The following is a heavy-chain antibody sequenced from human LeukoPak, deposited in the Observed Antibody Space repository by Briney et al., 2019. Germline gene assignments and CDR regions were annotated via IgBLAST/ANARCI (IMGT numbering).Heavy chain of an antibody. CDR1: EFVFSSHA. Sequence: GGSLRLSCVASEFVFSSHAMIWVRQAPGKGLEWISSITSSSSDIFYADSVRGRFTISRDNANNALHLQMNSLRAEDTAVYYCARVFWETVNTGYYSDFXXQGTLVTVSS. CDR3: ARVFWETVNTGYYSDF. V-gene: IGHV3-21*01. CDR2: ITSSSSDI. J-gene: IGHJ4*02. D-gene: IGHD3-22*01.